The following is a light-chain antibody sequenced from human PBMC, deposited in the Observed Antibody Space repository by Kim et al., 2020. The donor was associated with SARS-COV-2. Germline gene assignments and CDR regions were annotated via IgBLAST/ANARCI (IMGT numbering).Light chain of an antibody. CDR1: TSDVGAYNY. V-gene: IGLV2-14*03. Sequence: GQSITISCTGSTSDVGAYNYVSWYQQHSGKAPKLMIFDVSIRPSGVSNRFSGSKSGNTASLTISGLQAEDEADYYCSSHTTSSTVVFGGGTQLTVL. CDR2: DVS. CDR3: SSHTTSSTVV. J-gene: IGLJ2*01.